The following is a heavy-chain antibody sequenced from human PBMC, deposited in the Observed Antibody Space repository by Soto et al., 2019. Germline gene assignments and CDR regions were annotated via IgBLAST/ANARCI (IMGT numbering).Heavy chain of an antibody. CDR3: ARLSSSGWPIDS. CDR1: GGSISSGCYY. D-gene: IGHD6-19*01. J-gene: IGHJ4*02. V-gene: IGHV4-31*03. CDR2: TYYSENT. Sequence: TLSLTCTVSGGSISSGCYYWNWIRQHPGKGLEWIGYTYYSENTYYNPSLNSRITISADTSKNQFSLKLSSVTAADTAVYYCARLSSSGWPIDSWGQGTLVTVSS.